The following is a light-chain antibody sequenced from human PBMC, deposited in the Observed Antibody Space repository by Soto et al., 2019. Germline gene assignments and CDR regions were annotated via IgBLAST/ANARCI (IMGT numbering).Light chain of an antibody. CDR2: DVS. CDR1: SSDVGVYNY. J-gene: IGLJ1*01. V-gene: IGLV2-11*01. CDR3: CSSAGSYTFV. Sequence: QSVLTQPRSVSGSPGQSVTISCTGTSSDVGVYNYVSWYQQYPGKAPKIMIYDVSKRPSGVPDRFSGSKSDNTASLTISGLQAEDEADYYCCSSAGSYTFVFGIGTKV.